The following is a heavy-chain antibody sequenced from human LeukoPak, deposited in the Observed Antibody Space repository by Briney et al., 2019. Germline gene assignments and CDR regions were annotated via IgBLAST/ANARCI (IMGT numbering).Heavy chain of an antibody. D-gene: IGHD3-16*01. J-gene: IGHJ3*02. CDR1: GFTLSSYW. CDR3: AKAAGGGVFDI. Sequence: PGGSLRLSCAASGFTLSSYWMHWVRQVPGKGLVWVSRINSDGSTTSYADSVKGRFTISRDNAKNTPYLQMNSLRAEDTAVYYCAKAAGGGVFDIWGQGTMVTVSS. CDR2: INSDGSTT. V-gene: IGHV3-74*01.